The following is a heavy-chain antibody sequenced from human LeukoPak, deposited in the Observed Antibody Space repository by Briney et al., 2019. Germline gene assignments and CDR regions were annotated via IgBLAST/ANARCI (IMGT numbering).Heavy chain of an antibody. CDR2: ISSSSDYI. J-gene: IGHJ5*02. V-gene: IGHV3-21*01. Sequence: GGSLRLSCEASGFTFSSYSMNWVRQAPGKGLEWVSSISSSSDYIYYADSTRGRFAISRDNAKTSLYLQMNSLRADDTAVYYCARGRVQSMATRPGWFDPWGRGTLVTVSS. CDR3: ARGRVQSMATRPGWFDP. D-gene: IGHD6-6*01. CDR1: GFTFSSYS.